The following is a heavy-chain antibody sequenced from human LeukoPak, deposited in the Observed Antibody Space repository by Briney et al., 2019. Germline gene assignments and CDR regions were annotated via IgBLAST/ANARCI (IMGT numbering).Heavy chain of an antibody. CDR1: GYHFTRNW. CDR3: AICPHSGRYSWYFDN. J-gene: IGHJ4*02. V-gene: IGHV5-51*01. D-gene: IGHD5-12*01. CDR2: IFPGDSDT. Sequence: GESLKISCKASGYHFTRNWSAWLRHVPGQGLEWMGFIFPGDSDTRYNPSFQGHVTISADKSETTPVLQCASLTASDTAIYYCAICPHSGRYSWYFDNWGQGTQVIVST.